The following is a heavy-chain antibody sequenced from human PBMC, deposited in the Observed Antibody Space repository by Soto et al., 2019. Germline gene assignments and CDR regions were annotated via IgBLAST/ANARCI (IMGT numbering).Heavy chain of an antibody. Sequence: GALRLSCAASGFTFSSYAMSWVRQAPGKGLEWVSAISGSGGSTYYADSVKGRFTMSRDNSKNTLYLQMNSLRAEDTAVYYCAKGPGDFGVVISPYYYYMDVWGKGTTVTVSS. CDR1: GFTFSSYA. V-gene: IGHV3-23*01. D-gene: IGHD3-3*01. CDR2: ISGSGGST. J-gene: IGHJ6*03. CDR3: AKGPGDFGVVISPYYYYMDV.